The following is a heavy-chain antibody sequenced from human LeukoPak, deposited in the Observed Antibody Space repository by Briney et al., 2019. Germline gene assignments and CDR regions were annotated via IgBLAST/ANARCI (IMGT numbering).Heavy chain of an antibody. CDR1: GFTFSSYS. Sequence: GGSLRLSCAASGFTFSSYSMNWVRQAPGKGLEWVSSISSSSSYICYADSVKGRFTISRDNAKNSLYLQMNSLRAEDTAVYYCARGYYGSGSPGAFGYWGQGALVTVSS. CDR3: ARGYYGSGSPGAFGY. CDR2: ISSSSSYI. D-gene: IGHD3-10*01. J-gene: IGHJ4*02. V-gene: IGHV3-21*01.